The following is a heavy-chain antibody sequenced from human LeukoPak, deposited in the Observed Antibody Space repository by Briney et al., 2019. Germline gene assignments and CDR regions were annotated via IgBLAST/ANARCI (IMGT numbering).Heavy chain of an antibody. J-gene: IGHJ4*02. Sequence: PGGSLRLSCAASRFTFSSYAMSWVRQAPGKGLEWVSAISGSGGSTYYADSVKGRFTISRDNSKNTLYLQMNSLRAEDTAVYYCAKGGYDSSGYYYADYWGQGTLVTVSS. V-gene: IGHV3-23*01. CDR1: RFTFSSYA. CDR2: ISGSGGST. CDR3: AKGGYDSSGYYYADY. D-gene: IGHD3-22*01.